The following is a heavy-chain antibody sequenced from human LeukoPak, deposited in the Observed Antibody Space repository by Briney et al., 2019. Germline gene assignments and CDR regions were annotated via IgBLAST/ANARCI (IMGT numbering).Heavy chain of an antibody. D-gene: IGHD3-22*01. CDR2: ISYDGSNK. V-gene: IGHV3-30*18. J-gene: IGHJ4*02. CDR1: GFTFSSYG. CDR3: AKDLSTSYYYDSSGDGY. Sequence: PGGSLRLSCAASGFTFSSYGMHWVRQAPGKGLEWVAVISYDGSNKYYADSVKDRFTISRDNSKNTLYLQMNSLRAEDTAVYYCAKDLSTSYYYDSSGDGYWGQGTLVTVSS.